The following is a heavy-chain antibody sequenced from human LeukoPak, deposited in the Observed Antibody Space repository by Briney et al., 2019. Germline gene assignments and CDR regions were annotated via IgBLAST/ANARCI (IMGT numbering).Heavy chain of an antibody. V-gene: IGHV4-38-2*01. CDR2: MSHNRGT. CDR3: ASYYASGVSAYNYYGMDV. D-gene: IGHD3-10*01. CDR1: GYSISSGYH. Sequence: RSSETLSLTCAVSGYSISSGYHWGWIRQPPGKGLEWIGSMSHNRGTYYNPSLKSRVTISMDTSKNQFSLRLSSVTAADTAVYYCASYYASGVSAYNYYGMDVWGKGTTVTVSS. J-gene: IGHJ6*04.